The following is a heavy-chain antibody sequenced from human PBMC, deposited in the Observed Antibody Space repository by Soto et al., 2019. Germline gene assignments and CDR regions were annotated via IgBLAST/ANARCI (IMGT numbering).Heavy chain of an antibody. J-gene: IGHJ5*02. CDR3: AREYCSSTSCLNWFDP. CDR1: GFTFSTYW. CDR2: ISSDGTTT. V-gene: IGHV3-74*01. D-gene: IGHD2-2*01. Sequence: GGSLRLSCAASGFTFSTYWMHWVRQAPGKGLVWVSLISSDGTTTSYADSVKGRFTISRDNAKNSLYLQMNSLRAEDTAVYYCAREYCSSTSCLNWFDPWGQGTLVTVSS.